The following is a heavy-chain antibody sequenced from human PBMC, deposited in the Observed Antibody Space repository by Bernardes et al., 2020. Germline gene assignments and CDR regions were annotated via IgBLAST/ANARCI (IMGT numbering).Heavy chain of an antibody. CDR1: GVTFSSYW. J-gene: IGHJ4*02. D-gene: IGHD6-13*01. CDR2: INQDGSEK. CDR3: ASWKTSSGWYYFDY. Sequence: GGSLRLSCAASGVTFSSYWMSWVRQAPGKGLEWVANINQDGSEKYYVDSVKGRFTISRDNAKNSLYLQMNSLRAEDTALYYCASWKTSSGWYYFDYWGQGNMVTVSS. V-gene: IGHV3-7*01.